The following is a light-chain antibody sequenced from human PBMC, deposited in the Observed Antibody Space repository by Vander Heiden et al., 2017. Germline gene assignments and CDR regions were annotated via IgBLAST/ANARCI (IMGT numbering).Light chain of an antibody. Sequence: QLVLTQSPSAPAPLRAPVKLTCTLSIGHSGYAIPSPQQQPEKGPRYLLELNSDGRHTKGDGIPDRFSASSSGAERYLTISSLQSDDEADYYYQTWGTGALVVFGGGTKLTVL. CDR2: LNSDGRH. CDR3: QTWGTGALVV. CDR1: IGHSGYA. V-gene: IGLV4-69*01. J-gene: IGLJ2*01.